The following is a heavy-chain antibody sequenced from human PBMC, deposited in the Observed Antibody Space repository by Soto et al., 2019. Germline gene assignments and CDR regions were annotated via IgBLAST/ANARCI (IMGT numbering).Heavy chain of an antibody. D-gene: IGHD1-20*01. CDR3: ARDPPLTGSLRCTPLMDF. CDR1: GYHFSSHG. J-gene: IGHJ6*02. CDR2: ISAYNGNT. V-gene: IGHV1-18*04. Sequence: QVQLVQSGVEVKKPGASVKISCKASGYHFSSHGISWVRRAPGQGLEWMGWISAYNGNTHYVQKFQARVTMTTDTSTSTASMELRRLKSDDTAVYSCARDPPLTGSLRCTPLMDFCGQGTTVTVSS.